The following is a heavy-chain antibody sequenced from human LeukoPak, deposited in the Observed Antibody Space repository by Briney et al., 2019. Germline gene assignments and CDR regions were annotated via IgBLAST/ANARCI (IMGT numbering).Heavy chain of an antibody. Sequence: GASVKVSCKASGYTFTFSGISWVRQAPGQGLEWMGWISTYTGYSKYAQNLQGRVTMTADTSTSTAYMELSSLRSDDTAVYYWAKNSSGGFSDYWGQGTLVTVSS. D-gene: IGHD6-19*01. CDR3: AKNSSGGFSDY. J-gene: IGHJ4*02. CDR2: ISTYTGYS. CDR1: GYTFTFSG. V-gene: IGHV1-18*01.